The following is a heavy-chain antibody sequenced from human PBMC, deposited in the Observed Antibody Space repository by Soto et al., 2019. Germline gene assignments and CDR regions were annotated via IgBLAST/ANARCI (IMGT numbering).Heavy chain of an antibody. CDR2: INPNSGGT. J-gene: IGHJ4*01. D-gene: IGHD5-12*01. V-gene: IGHV1-2*04. Sequence: GASVKVSCKASGYTFTGYYMHWVRQAPGQGLEWMGWINPNSGGTNYAQKFQGWVTMTRDTSISTAYMELSRLRSDDTAVYYCARDSGYDVFDYWHHGPLVTVSS. CDR3: ARDSGYDVFDY. CDR1: GYTFTGYY.